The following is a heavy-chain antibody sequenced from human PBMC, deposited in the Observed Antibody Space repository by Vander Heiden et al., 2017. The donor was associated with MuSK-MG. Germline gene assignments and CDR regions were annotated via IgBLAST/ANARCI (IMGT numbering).Heavy chain of an antibody. J-gene: IGHJ6*02. D-gene: IGHD6-19*01. CDR2: ISAYNGNT. V-gene: IGHV1-18*01. CDR1: GYPFTRYG. CDR3: AREGIIAVALYYYYGMDV. Sequence: QVQLVQSGAEVKKPGASVKVSCKASGYPFTRYGISWVRQAPGQGLEWMGWISAYNGNTNHAQKLQGRVTMTTDTSTSTAYMELRSLRSDDTAVYYCAREGIIAVALYYYYGMDVWGQGTTVTVSS.